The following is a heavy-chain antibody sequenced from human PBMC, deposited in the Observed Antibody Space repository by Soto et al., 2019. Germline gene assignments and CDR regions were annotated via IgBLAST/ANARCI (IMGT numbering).Heavy chain of an antibody. CDR2: IMPVFRRP. CDR1: GGTFRTSA. D-gene: IGHD1-7*01. CDR3: ARDKYRLQLGGNYSFILDV. V-gene: IGHV1-69*12. J-gene: IGHJ6*02. Sequence: QVQLVQSGAEVKKPGSSVKVSCKASGGTFRTSAFSWVRQAPGQGLEWVGGIMPVFRRPKYAQNFQDRVTITADESTSTAYMELNSLRSDDTAVYYCARDKYRLQLGGNYSFILDVWGQGTAGNVSS.